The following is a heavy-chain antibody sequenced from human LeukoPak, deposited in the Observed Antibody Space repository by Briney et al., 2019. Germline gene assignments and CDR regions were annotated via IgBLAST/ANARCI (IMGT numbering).Heavy chain of an antibody. CDR2: ISGSGGST. J-gene: IGHJ4*02. D-gene: IGHD2-2*01. CDR1: GFTFSSYA. Sequence: PGGSLRLSCAASGFTFSSYAMSWVRQAPGKGLEWVSAISGSGGSTYYADSVKGRFTISRDNSKNTLYLQMNSLRAEDTAVYYCAKALARRYCSSTSCLSHFDYWGQGTLVTVSS. CDR3: AKALARRYCSSTSCLSHFDY. V-gene: IGHV3-23*01.